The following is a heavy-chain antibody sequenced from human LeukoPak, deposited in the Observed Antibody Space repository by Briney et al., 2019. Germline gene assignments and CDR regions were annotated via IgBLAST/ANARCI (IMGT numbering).Heavy chain of an antibody. D-gene: IGHD3/OR15-3a*01. CDR3: AHRGFDTSWTNFDY. V-gene: IGHV2-5*02. CDR1: GFSLSSSGRG. CDR2: IYWDDDE. Sequence: SGPTLVNPTQTLTLTCTFSGFSLSSSGRGVGWFRQPPGKALEWLALIYWDDDERYSPSLKSRLTITKDASKNQVVLTMINMDPVDTATYFCAHRGFDTSWTNFDYWGQGTLVTVSS. J-gene: IGHJ4*02.